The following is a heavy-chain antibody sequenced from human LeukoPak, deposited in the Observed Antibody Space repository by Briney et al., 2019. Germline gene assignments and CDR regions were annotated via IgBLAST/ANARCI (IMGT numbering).Heavy chain of an antibody. CDR2: ISSSSSYI. J-gene: IGHJ3*02. D-gene: IGHD3-9*01. Sequence: GGSLRLSCAASGFTFSSYSMNWVRQAPGKGLEWVSSISSSSSYIYYADSVKGRFTISRDNAKNSLYLQMNSLRAEDTAVYYCARSNGLRYFDWSAPGAFDIWGQGTMVTVSS. V-gene: IGHV3-21*01. CDR1: GFTFSSYS. CDR3: ARSNGLRYFDWSAPGAFDI.